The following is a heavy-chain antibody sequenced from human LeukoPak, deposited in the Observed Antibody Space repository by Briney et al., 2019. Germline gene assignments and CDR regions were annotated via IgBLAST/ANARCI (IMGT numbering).Heavy chain of an antibody. V-gene: IGHV3-74*01. D-gene: IGHD5-12*01. CDR3: AKDQGVVATSRFDY. Sequence: GGSLRLSCAASGFTFSSYWMHWVRQAPGKGLVWVSRIKSDGSSTSYAGSVKGRFTISRDNAKNTLYLQMNSLRGEDTAVYYCAKDQGVVATSRFDYWGQGTLVTVSS. CDR2: IKSDGSST. CDR1: GFTFSSYW. J-gene: IGHJ4*02.